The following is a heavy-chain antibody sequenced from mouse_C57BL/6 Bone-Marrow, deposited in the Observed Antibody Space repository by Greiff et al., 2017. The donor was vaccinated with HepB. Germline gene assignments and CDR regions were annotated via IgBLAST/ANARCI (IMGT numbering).Heavy chain of an antibody. CDR2: IDPENGDT. V-gene: IGHV14-4*01. J-gene: IGHJ2*01. D-gene: IGHD1-1*01. CDR1: GFNIKDDY. Sequence: VQLQQSGAELVRPGASVKLSCTASGFNIKDDYMHWVKQRPEQGLEWIGWIDPENGDTEYASKFQGKATITADTSSTTAYLQLSSLTSEDTAVYYCLYYYGSSYFDYWGQGTTLTGSS. CDR3: LYYYGSSYFDY.